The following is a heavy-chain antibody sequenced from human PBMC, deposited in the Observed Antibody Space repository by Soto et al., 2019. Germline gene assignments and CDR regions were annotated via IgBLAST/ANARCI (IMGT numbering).Heavy chain of an antibody. CDR3: AGIVNRDFYHYYCMDG. CDR2: IYSGGST. CDR1: GFTVSSNY. Sequence: EVQLVESGGGLVQPGGSLRLSCAASGFTVSSNYMSWVLQAPGKGLEWVSVIYSGGSTSYADSVKGRFTISRHNSKNTLYLQMNSLRAEDTAVYYCAGIVNRDFYHYYCMDGWVKGTTVTVSS. J-gene: IGHJ6*03. V-gene: IGHV3-53*04. D-gene: IGHD2-15*01.